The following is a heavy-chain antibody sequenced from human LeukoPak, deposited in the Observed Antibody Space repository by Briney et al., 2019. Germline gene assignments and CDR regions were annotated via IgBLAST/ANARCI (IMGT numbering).Heavy chain of an antibody. J-gene: IGHJ4*02. D-gene: IGHD3-9*01. Sequence: PGGSLRVSCAASGFTFDDYAMHWVRQAPGKGLEWVSGISWNSGSIGYADSVKGRFTISRDNAKNSLYVQMNSLRAEDTALYHCARGGYDILTGYYTDFDYWGQGTLVTVSS. CDR3: ARGGYDILTGYYTDFDY. CDR1: GFTFDDYA. CDR2: ISWNSGSI. V-gene: IGHV3-9*01.